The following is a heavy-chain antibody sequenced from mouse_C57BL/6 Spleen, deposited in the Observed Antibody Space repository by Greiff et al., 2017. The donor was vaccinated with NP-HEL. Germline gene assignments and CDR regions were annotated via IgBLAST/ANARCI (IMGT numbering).Heavy chain of an antibody. Sequence: QVQLKQPGAELVKPGASVKLSCKASGYTFTSYWMHWVKQRPGRGLEWIGRIDPNSGGTKYNEKFKSKATLTVDKPSSTAYMQLSSLTSEDSAVYYCAGVTTVVEDYAMDYWGQGTSVTVSS. CDR1: GYTFTSYW. J-gene: IGHJ4*01. CDR2: IDPNSGGT. D-gene: IGHD1-1*01. CDR3: AGVTTVVEDYAMDY. V-gene: IGHV1-72*01.